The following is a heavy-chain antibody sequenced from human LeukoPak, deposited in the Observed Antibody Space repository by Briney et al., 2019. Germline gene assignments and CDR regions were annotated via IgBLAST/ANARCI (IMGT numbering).Heavy chain of an antibody. CDR1: GFTFSSYA. V-gene: IGHV3-23*01. Sequence: GGSLRLSCAASGFTFSSYAMSWVRQAPGKGLEWVSAISGSGGSTYYADSVKGRFTISRDNSKNTLYLQMNSLRAEDTAVYYCAKVVMITFGGVNPFDYWGQGTLVTVSS. J-gene: IGHJ4*02. CDR2: ISGSGGST. D-gene: IGHD3-16*01. CDR3: AKVVMITFGGVNPFDY.